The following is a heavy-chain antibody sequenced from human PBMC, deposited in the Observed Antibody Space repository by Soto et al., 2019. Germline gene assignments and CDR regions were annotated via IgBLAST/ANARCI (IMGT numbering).Heavy chain of an antibody. D-gene: IGHD1-1*01. V-gene: IGHV1-18*01. CDR3: ARGRYGDY. CDR1: GYTFTSYG. Sequence: QVHLVQSGAEVKKPGASVKVSCKGSGYTFTSYGITWVRQAPGQGLEWMGWISAHNGNTDYAQKLQGRVTVTRDTSTSTAYRGLRSLSSDVTAVSYCARGRYGDYWGQGALVTVSS. J-gene: IGHJ4*02. CDR2: ISAHNGNT.